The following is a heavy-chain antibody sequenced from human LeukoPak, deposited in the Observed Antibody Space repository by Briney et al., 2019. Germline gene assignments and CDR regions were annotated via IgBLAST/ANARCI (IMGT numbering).Heavy chain of an antibody. J-gene: IGHJ5*02. D-gene: IGHD1-26*01. Sequence: ASVKVSCKASGYTFTGYYMHWVRQAPGQGLEWMGWINPNSGGTNYAQKFQGRVTMTRDTSISTAYMELSRLRSDDTAVYYCARSVGANNWFDPWGQGTLVTVSS. CDR1: GYTFTGYY. CDR3: ARSVGANNWFDP. CDR2: INPNSGGT. V-gene: IGHV1-2*02.